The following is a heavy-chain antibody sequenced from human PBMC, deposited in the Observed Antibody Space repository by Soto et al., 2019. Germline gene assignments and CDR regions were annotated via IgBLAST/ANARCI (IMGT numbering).Heavy chain of an antibody. CDR2: INAGNGNT. CDR3: ARDGSAGGSGSSFDY. CDR1: GYTFTSYA. D-gene: IGHD3-10*01. Sequence: GASVKVSCKASGYTFTSYAMHWVRQAPGQRLEWMGWINAGNGNTKYSQKFQGRVTITRDTSASTAYMELSSLRSDDTAVYYCARDGSAGGSGSSFDYWGQGTLVTVSS. V-gene: IGHV1-3*01. J-gene: IGHJ4*02.